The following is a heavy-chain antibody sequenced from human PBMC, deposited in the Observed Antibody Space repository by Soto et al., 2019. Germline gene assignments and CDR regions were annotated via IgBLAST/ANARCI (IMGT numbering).Heavy chain of an antibody. J-gene: IGHJ4*02. V-gene: IGHV3-33*01. Sequence: QVQLVESGGGVVQPGRSLKLSCTASGFTFSNHVMHWVRQAPGKGLEWVALIWFDGSDKYYADSVKGRFTISRDNSKNTLSLQMNSLRVEDTAVYYCASDPSDSSGIVDNWGPGSLVTVSS. CDR2: IWFDGSDK. D-gene: IGHD3-22*01. CDR3: ASDPSDSSGIVDN. CDR1: GFTFSNHV.